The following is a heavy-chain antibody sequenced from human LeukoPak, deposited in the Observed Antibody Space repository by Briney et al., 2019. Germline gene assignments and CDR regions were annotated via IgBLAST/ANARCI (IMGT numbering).Heavy chain of an antibody. CDR1: GGSFSGYY. Sequence: PSETLSLTCAVYGGSFSGYYWSWIRQPPGKGLAWIGEINHSGSTTCNPSLKSRVTISVDTSKNQFSLKLSSVTAADTAVYYCARENIAAAALFYMDVWSKGTTVTVSS. CDR3: ARENIAAAALFYMDV. V-gene: IGHV4-34*01. CDR2: INHSGST. D-gene: IGHD6-13*01. J-gene: IGHJ6*03.